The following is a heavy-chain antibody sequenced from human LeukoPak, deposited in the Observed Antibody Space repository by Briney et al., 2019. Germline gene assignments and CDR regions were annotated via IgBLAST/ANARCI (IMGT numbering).Heavy chain of an antibody. D-gene: IGHD2-2*01. CDR3: AKDESRYCTSPTCYAVDY. CDR2: ISFDGRNA. CDR1: GFTFSTYG. J-gene: IGHJ4*02. V-gene: IGHV3-30*18. Sequence: PGGSLRLSCAASGFTFSTYGMHWVRQAPGKGLEWVAVISFDGRNAYYADSVKGRFTISRDNSRNTLYLQVNSLRAEDTAVYYCAKDESRYCTSPTCYAVDYWGQGTLVTVSS.